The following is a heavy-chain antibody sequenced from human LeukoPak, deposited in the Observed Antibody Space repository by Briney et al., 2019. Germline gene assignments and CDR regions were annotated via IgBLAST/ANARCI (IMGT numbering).Heavy chain of an antibody. V-gene: IGHV7-4-1*02. CDR2: INTNTGNP. CDR1: GYTFTGYY. Sequence: WASVKVSCKASGYTFTGYYMHWVRQAPGQGLEWMGWINTNTGNPTYAQGFTGRFVFSLDTSVSTAYLQISSLKAEDTAVYYCAIPGDFWSGYYAFDIWGQGTMVTVSS. J-gene: IGHJ3*02. CDR3: AIPGDFWSGYYAFDI. D-gene: IGHD3-3*01.